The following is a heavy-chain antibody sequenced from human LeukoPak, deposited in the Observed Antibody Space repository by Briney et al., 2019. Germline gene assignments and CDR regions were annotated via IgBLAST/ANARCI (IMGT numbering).Heavy chain of an antibody. CDR3: ARDSRAVAGSFDY. V-gene: IGHV4-39*07. D-gene: IGHD6-19*01. CDR2: IYYSGST. Sequence: PSQTLSLTCTVSGGSISSGSYYWGWIRQPPGKGLEWIGSIYYSGSTYYNPSLKSRVTISVDTSKNQFSLKLSSVTAADTAVYYCARDSRAVAGSFDYWGQGTLVTVSS. J-gene: IGHJ4*02. CDR1: GGSISSGSYY.